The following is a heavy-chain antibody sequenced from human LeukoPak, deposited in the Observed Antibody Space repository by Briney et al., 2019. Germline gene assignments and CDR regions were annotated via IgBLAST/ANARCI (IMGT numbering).Heavy chain of an antibody. J-gene: IGHJ4*02. Sequence: GASVKVSCKASGYTFTSYAMNWVRQAPGQGLEWMGWINTNTGNPTYAQGFTGRFVFSLDTSVSTAYLQISSLKAEDTAVYYCARALYGDYVKSEEPFDYWGQGTLVTVSS. CDR3: ARALYGDYVKSEEPFDY. V-gene: IGHV7-4-1*02. CDR1: GYTFTSYA. D-gene: IGHD4-17*01. CDR2: INTNTGNP.